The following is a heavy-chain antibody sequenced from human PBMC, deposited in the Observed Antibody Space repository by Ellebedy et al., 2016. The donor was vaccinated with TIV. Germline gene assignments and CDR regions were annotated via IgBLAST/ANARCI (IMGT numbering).Heavy chain of an antibody. CDR2: INPKRGVT. J-gene: IGHJ5*02. D-gene: IGHD3-10*01. CDR1: GYTFTGYY. Sequence: AASVKVSCKASGYTFTGYYIHWVRQAHGQGLEWMGWINPKRGVTNYAQKFLDRVTMTRDTSISTVYMELTRLRSADTAVYYCARGAANVAFGELYDCFHPWGQGSLVTVSS. V-gene: IGHV1-2*02. CDR3: ARGAANVAFGELYDCFHP.